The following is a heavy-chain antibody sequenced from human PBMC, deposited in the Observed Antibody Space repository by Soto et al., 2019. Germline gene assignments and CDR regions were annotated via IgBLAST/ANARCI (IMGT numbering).Heavy chain of an antibody. CDR2: FDPEDGET. J-gene: IGHJ3*02. CDR1: GYTLTELS. D-gene: IGHD3-3*01. Sequence: EASVKVSCKVSGYTLTELSMHWVRQAPGKGLEWMGGFDPEDGETIYAQKFQGRVTMTEDTSTDTAYMELSSLRSEDTAVYYCATDSRFLDFPSKVYAFDIWGQGTMVTVSS. CDR3: ATDSRFLDFPSKVYAFDI. V-gene: IGHV1-24*01.